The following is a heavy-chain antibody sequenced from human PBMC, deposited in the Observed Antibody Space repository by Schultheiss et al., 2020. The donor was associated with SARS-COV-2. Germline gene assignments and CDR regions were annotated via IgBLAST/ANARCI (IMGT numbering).Heavy chain of an antibody. D-gene: IGHD3-3*01. V-gene: IGHV4-59*12. CDR1: GGSISSYY. CDR2: IYYSGST. CDR3: ARSGEDFWSGYPFDY. Sequence: SQTLSLTCTVSGGSISSYYWSWIRQPPGKGLEWIGYIYYSGSTYYNPSLKSRVTISVDTSKNQFSLKLSSVTAADTAVYYCARSGEDFWSGYPFDYWGQGTLVTVSS. J-gene: IGHJ4*02.